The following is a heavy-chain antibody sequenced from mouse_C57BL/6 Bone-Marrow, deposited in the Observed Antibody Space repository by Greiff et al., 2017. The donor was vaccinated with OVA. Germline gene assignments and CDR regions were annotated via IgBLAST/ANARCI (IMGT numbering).Heavy chain of an antibody. CDR2: IHPKSGST. Sequence: QVQLKQPGAELVKPGASVKLSCKASGYTFTSYWMHWVKQRPGQGLEWIGMIHPKSGSTNYNEKFKSKATLTVDKSSSTAYMQLSSLTSEDAAGYYGAREVGGAAVDYWGQGTLVTVS. CDR3: AREVGGAAVDY. V-gene: IGHV1-64*01. J-gene: IGHJ4*01. CDR1: GYTFTSYW.